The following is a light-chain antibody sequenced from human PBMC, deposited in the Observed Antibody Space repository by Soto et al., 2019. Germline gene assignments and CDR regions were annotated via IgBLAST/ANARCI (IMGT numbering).Light chain of an antibody. CDR2: STN. V-gene: IGLV8-61*01. J-gene: IGLJ3*02. CDR1: SGSVSTSYH. Sequence: QAVVTQEPSFSVSPGGTVTLTCGLSSGSVSTSYHPSWYQQTPGQAPRTLIYSTNTRSSGVPDRSSGSILGNKAALTITGAQADDESDYYCVLYMGGGISVFGGGTKVTVL. CDR3: VLYMGGGISV.